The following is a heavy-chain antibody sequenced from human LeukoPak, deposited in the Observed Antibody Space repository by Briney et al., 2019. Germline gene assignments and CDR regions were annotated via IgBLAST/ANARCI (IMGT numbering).Heavy chain of an antibody. CDR3: VSGVSYYDCTGYLDAFDI. Sequence: GASVKVSCKASGYTFTSYSITWVRQAPGQGLEWMGWISAYNGNTKYAQKLQGRVTMTTDTSTSTAYMELRSLRSDDTAVYYCVSGVSYYDCTGYLDAFDIWGQGTMVTVSS. CDR1: GYTFTSYS. V-gene: IGHV1-18*01. D-gene: IGHD3-22*01. CDR2: ISAYNGNT. J-gene: IGHJ3*02.